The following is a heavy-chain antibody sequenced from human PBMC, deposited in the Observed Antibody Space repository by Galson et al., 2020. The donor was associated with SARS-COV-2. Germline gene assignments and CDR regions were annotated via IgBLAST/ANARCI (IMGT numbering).Heavy chain of an antibody. V-gene: IGHV3-48*03. CDR1: GFPFNLYE. D-gene: IGHD2-15*01. J-gene: IGHJ4*02. CDR2: IRYGSDVI. CDR3: VAGGLEYFDY. Sequence: GESLKISCIGSGFPFNLYEMNWVRQAAGKGLEWIASIRYGSDVIHYADSVKGRFTISRDNAKNSLYLQMNSLRAEDMAVYHCVAGGLEYFDYWGQGTQVTVSS.